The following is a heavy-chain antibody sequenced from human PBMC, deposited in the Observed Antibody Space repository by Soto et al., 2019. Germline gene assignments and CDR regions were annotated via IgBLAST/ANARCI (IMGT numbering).Heavy chain of an antibody. CDR2: ISGSGGST. Sequence: EVQLLESGGGLVQPGGSLRLSCAASGFTFSSYAMSWVRQAPGKGLEWVSAISGSGGSTYYADSVKGRFTIYRDNSKNTLYLQKNSLRAEDTAVYYCAKGGSTSRWPYYYGMDVWGQGTTVTVSS. J-gene: IGHJ6*02. CDR1: GFTFSSYA. CDR3: AKGGSTSRWPYYYGMDV. V-gene: IGHV3-23*01. D-gene: IGHD2-2*01.